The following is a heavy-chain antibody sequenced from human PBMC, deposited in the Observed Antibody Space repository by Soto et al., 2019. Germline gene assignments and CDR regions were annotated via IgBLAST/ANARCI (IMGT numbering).Heavy chain of an antibody. CDR3: AADYHDSSGYYGAY. D-gene: IGHD3-22*01. J-gene: IGHJ4*02. V-gene: IGHV1-58*02. CDR2: IVFGSGNT. Sequence: KVSCKASGYTFTRSAMQWVRQARGQRLEWIGWIVFGSGNTNYAQKFQERVTITRDMSTSTAYLEVSSLRSDDTAVYYCAADYHDSSGYYGAYWGQGTLVTVSS. CDR1: GYTFTRSA.